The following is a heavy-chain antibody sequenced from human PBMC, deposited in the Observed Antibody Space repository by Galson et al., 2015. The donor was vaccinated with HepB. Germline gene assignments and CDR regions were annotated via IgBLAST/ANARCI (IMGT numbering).Heavy chain of an antibody. V-gene: IGHV3-21*01. CDR2: ISSSSSYI. J-gene: IGHJ6*03. D-gene: IGHD3-3*01. CDR1: GFTFSSYS. CDR3: ARALEWLPDSYYYYMDV. Sequence: LRLSCAASGFTFSSYSMNWVRQAPGKGLEWVSSISSSSSYIYYADSVKGRFTISRDNAKNSLYLQMNSLRAEDTAVYYCARALEWLPDSYYYYMDVWGKGTTVTVSS.